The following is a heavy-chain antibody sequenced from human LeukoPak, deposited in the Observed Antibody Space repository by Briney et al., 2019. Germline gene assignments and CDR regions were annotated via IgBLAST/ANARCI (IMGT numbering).Heavy chain of an antibody. CDR1: GFTFSSYS. D-gene: IGHD2-2*02. J-gene: IGHJ4*02. CDR2: ISSTSSTI. Sequence: GGSLRLSCAASGFTFSSYSMNWVRQAPGKGLEWVSYISSTSSTIYYGDSVKGRFTISRDNAKNSLHLQMNSLRDEDTAVYYCARGGGDIVVVPAAIGLEYWGQGILVTVSS. V-gene: IGHV3-48*02. CDR3: ARGGGDIVVVPAAIGLEY.